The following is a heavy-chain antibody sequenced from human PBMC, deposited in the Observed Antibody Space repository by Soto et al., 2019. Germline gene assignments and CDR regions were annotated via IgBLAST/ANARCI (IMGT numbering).Heavy chain of an antibody. CDR1: GFTFSGSA. CDR3: ARHGERCTNVVCSFDY. V-gene: IGHV3-73*01. CDR2: IRSKANSYAT. Sequence: GGSLRLSCAASGFTFSGSAMHWVRQASGKGLEWVGRIRSKANSYATAYAASVKGRFTISRDDSKNTAYLQMNSLKTEDTAVYYCARHGERCTNVVCSFDYWGQGTLVTVSS. D-gene: IGHD2-8*01. J-gene: IGHJ4*02.